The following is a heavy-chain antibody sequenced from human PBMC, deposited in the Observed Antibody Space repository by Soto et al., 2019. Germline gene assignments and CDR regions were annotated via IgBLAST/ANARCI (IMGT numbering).Heavy chain of an antibody. V-gene: IGHV3-21*01. J-gene: IGHJ4*02. D-gene: IGHD3-9*01. CDR1: GFTFSSYS. Sequence: GGSLRLSCAASGFTFSSYSMNWVRQAPGKGLEWVSSISSSSSYIYYADSVKGRFTISRDNAKNSLYLQMNSLRAEDTAVDYCARGMNEVRYFDWLLAEPRLDPFDYWGQGTLVTVSS. CDR2: ISSSSSYI. CDR3: ARGMNEVRYFDWLLAEPRLDPFDY.